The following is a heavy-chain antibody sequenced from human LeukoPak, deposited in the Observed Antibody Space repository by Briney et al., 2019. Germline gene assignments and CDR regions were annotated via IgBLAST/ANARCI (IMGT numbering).Heavy chain of an antibody. Sequence: SETLSLTCAVYGGSFSNYWSWIRQPPGKGLEWIGEINRRGSTNYNPSLKSRVTISVDTSKNQFSLNLNSLTAADTAVYYCARVTAAGGTDDAFDIWGQGTMVSVPS. J-gene: IGHJ3*02. D-gene: IGHD6-13*01. V-gene: IGHV4-34*01. CDR3: ARVTAAGGTDDAFDI. CDR1: GGSFSNY. CDR2: INRRGST.